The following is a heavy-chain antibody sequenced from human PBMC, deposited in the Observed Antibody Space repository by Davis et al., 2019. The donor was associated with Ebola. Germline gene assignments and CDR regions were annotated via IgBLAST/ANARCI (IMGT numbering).Heavy chain of an antibody. V-gene: IGHV1-18*01. CDR3: ARGDRGSYKYYFDY. CDR1: GYTFTSYG. CDR2: ISAYNGNT. D-gene: IGHD1-26*01. J-gene: IGHJ4*02. Sequence: ASVKVSCKASGYTFTSYGISWVRQAPGQGLEWMGWISAYNGNTNYVQKLQGRVTMTTDTSTSTAYMELRSLRSDDTAVYYCARGDRGSYKYYFDYWGQGTLVTVSS.